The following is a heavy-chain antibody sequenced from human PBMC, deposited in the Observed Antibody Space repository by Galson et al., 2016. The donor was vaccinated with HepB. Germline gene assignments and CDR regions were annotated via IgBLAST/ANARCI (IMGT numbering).Heavy chain of an antibody. J-gene: IGHJ4*02. CDR2: INQDGTET. Sequence: SLRLSCAASGFAFSSHWMTWVRQAPGKGLEWVADINQDGTETYYVDSLKGRFTISRDNAKNSLYLQMNSLRAEDTAVYYCARDPGYYRFDFWGQGTLVTVSS. V-gene: IGHV3-7*03. D-gene: IGHD3-3*01. CDR3: ARDPGYYRFDF. CDR1: GFAFSSHW.